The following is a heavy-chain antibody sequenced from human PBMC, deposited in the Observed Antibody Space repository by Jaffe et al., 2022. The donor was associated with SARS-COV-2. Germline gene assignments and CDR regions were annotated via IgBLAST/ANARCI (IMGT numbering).Heavy chain of an antibody. V-gene: IGHV3-13*01. CDR3: ARGGFYCSGGSCRLGGMDV. CDR1: GFTFSSYD. Sequence: EVQLVESGGGLVQPGGSLRLSCAASGFTFSSYDMHWVRQATGKGLEWVSAIGTAGDTYYPGSVKGRFTISRENAKNSLYLQMNSLRAGDTAVYYCARGGFYCSGGSCRLGGMDVWGQGTTVTVSS. CDR2: IGTAGDT. D-gene: IGHD2-15*01. J-gene: IGHJ6*02.